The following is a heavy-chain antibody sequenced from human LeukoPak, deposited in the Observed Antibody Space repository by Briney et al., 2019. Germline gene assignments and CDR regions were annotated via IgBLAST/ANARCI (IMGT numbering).Heavy chain of an antibody. CDR2: IIPIFGTA. CDR3: ARGTLPPYVVGATNLDY. J-gene: IGHJ4*02. CDR1: GGTFSSYA. D-gene: IGHD1-26*01. V-gene: IGHV1-69*05. Sequence: ASVKVSCTASGGTFSSYAISWVRQAPGQGLEWMGGIIPIFGTANYAQKFQGRVTITTDESTSTAYMELSSLRSEDTAVYYCARGTLPPYVVGATNLDYWGQGTLVTVSS.